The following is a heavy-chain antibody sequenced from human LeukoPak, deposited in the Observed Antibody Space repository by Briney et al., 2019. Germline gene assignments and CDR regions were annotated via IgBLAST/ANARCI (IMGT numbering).Heavy chain of an antibody. D-gene: IGHD5-12*01. CDR1: GFTFTSYA. J-gene: IGHJ4*02. CDR2: MSETGDHT. Sequence: GGSLRLSCAASGFTFTSYAMSWVRQAPGKGLEWVSAMSETGDHTHYPDSVKGRFTISRDNSMNTVYLQMNSLGAEDAAVYYCTTLVFDRGGYSYFDYWGQGTLVTVSS. V-gene: IGHV3-23*01. CDR3: TTLVFDRGGYSYFDY.